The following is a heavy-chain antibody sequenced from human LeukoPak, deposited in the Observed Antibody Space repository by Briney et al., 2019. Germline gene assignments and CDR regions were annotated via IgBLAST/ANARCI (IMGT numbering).Heavy chain of an antibody. D-gene: IGHD6-13*01. J-gene: IGHJ4*02. CDR1: GASISSYY. V-gene: IGHV4-59*01. Sequence: PSVTLSLTCTVSGASISSYYWSWIRQPPGKGMEWIGFIYYSGSTNYNPSLKSRVTTSVDTSKNQFSLTLSSVTAADTAVYYCASPGIVAAGADLGFDYWGQGTLVTVSS. CDR2: IYYSGST. CDR3: ASPGIVAAGADLGFDY.